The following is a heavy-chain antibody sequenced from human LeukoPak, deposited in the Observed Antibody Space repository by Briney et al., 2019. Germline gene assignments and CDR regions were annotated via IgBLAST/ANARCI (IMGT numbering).Heavy chain of an antibody. CDR1: GYTFISYG. V-gene: IGHV1-18*04. D-gene: IGHD6-19*01. CDR3: ARDLSSGWYGRVIDY. CDR2: ISAYNGNT. Sequence: ASVKVSCKAFGYTFISYGISWVRQAPGQGLEWMGWISAYNGNTNYAQKFQGRVAMTTDTSTSIVYMEPRSLRSDDTAVYYCARDLSSGWYGRVIDYWGQGTLVTVSS. J-gene: IGHJ4*02.